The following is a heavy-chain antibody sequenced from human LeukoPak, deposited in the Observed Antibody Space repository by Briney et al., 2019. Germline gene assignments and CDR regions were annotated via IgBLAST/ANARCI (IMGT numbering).Heavy chain of an antibody. CDR2: IRGSDGTT. J-gene: IGHJ3*01. Sequence: GGSLRLSCAASGFTFNIYAMSWVRKAPGKGLEWVSTIRGSDGTTYYADSVKGRFTISRDNSKNTLYLQMNSLRAEDTAVYYCAKRCVRGWSTDAFDFWGQGTMVTVSS. D-gene: IGHD6-19*01. CDR1: GFTFNIYA. V-gene: IGHV3-23*01. CDR3: AKRCVRGWSTDAFDF.